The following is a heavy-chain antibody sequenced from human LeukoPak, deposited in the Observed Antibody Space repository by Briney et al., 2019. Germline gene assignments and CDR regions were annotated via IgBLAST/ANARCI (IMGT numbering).Heavy chain of an antibody. CDR2: INTAADT. V-gene: IGHV3-13*04. CDR1: GFAFSNYD. J-gene: IGHJ4*02. D-gene: IGHD3-10*01. Sequence: PGGSLRLSCAASGFAFSNYDMLWVRQATGKGLEWVSAINTAADTYYPDSVKGRFTISRENAKSSLYLQMNSLRAEDTAVYYCAGNYGPYYFDYWGQGTLVTVSS. CDR3: AGNYGPYYFDY.